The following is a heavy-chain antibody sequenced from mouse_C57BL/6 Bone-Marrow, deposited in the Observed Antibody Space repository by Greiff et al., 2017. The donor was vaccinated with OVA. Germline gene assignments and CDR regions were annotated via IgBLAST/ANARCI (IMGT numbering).Heavy chain of an antibody. Sequence: EVQLQQSGPELVKPGASVKMSCKASGYTFTDYNMHWVKQSHGKSLEWIGYINPNNGGTSYNQKFKGKATLTVNESSSTAYMELRSLTSEDSAVYYCARDGYYFYYAMDYWGQGTSVTVSS. CDR1: GYTFTDYN. CDR2: INPNNGGT. D-gene: IGHD2-3*01. J-gene: IGHJ4*01. CDR3: ARDGYYFYYAMDY. V-gene: IGHV1-22*01.